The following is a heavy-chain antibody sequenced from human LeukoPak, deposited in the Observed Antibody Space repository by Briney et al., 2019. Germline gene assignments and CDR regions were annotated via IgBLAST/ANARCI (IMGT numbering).Heavy chain of an antibody. CDR3: ARGRGLPGPLDY. CDR2: SSQ. V-gene: IGHV3-48*04. Sequence: GGSLRLSCAASGFTFSYYAMNCIGVGSSSQYYGDSVKGRFTISRDNAKNSLYLQMNSLRAEDTAVYYCARGRGLPGPLDYWGQGTLVTVSS. D-gene: IGHD3-10*01. J-gene: IGHJ4*02. CDR1: GFTFSYYA.